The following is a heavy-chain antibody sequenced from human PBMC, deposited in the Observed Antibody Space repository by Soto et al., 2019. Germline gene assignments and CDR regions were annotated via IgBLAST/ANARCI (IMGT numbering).Heavy chain of an antibody. CDR2: IWYDGSNK. V-gene: IGHV3-33*01. J-gene: IGHJ6*02. CDR1: GFTFSSYG. CDR3: ARGDCSGGSCYFRDYGMDV. D-gene: IGHD2-15*01. Sequence: QVQPVESGGGVVQPGRSLRLSCAASGFTFSSYGMHWVRQAPGKGLEWVAVIWYDGSNKYYADSVKGRFTISRDNSKNTLYLQMNSLRAEDTAVYYCARGDCSGGSCYFRDYGMDVWGQGTTVTVSS.